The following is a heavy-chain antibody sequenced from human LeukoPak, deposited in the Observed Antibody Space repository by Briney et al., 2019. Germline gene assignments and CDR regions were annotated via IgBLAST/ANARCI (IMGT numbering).Heavy chain of an antibody. CDR2: IRYDGSNQ. CDR3: AKLGKQSGYESV. V-gene: IGHV3-30*02. J-gene: IGHJ4*02. Sequence: GGSLRLSCAASGFTFSSYGMHWVRQAPGKGLEWVAFIRYDGSNQYYADSVKGRFTISRDSSKNTLYLQMNSLRAEDTAVYYCAKLGKQSGYESVWGQGTLVTVSS. CDR1: GFTFSSYG. D-gene: IGHD5-12*01.